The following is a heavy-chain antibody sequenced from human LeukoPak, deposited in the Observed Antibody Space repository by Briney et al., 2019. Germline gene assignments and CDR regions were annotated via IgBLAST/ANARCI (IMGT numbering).Heavy chain of an antibody. CDR2: INPNSGGT. J-gene: IGHJ5*02. Sequence: ASVKVSFKASGYTFTCYDMHWVRQAPGQGLEWMGWINPNSGGTNDAQKFQGRVTLTRDKYISTAYMELSRLSSDDKAVYYCAREIGYCTNGVCYNWFDPWGQGTLVTVSS. CDR1: GYTFTCYD. CDR3: AREIGYCTNGVCYNWFDP. D-gene: IGHD2-8*01. V-gene: IGHV1-2*02.